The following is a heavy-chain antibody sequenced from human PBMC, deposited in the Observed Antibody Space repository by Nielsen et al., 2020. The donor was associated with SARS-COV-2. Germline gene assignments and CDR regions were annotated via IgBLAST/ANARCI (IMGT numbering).Heavy chain of an antibody. J-gene: IGHJ4*02. CDR1: GYTFTSYA. CDR2: INDVNGHT. CDR3: SSGYFRAVAGTVGY. D-gene: IGHD6-19*01. Sequence: ASEKVSCKASGYTFTSYAMHWVRQATGQRLEWMGWINDVNGHTKYSQKFQGRVTRTRDTSASTAYMELSSLSSEDTAVYYCSSGYFRAVAGTVGYWGQGTLVTVSS. V-gene: IGHV1-3*01.